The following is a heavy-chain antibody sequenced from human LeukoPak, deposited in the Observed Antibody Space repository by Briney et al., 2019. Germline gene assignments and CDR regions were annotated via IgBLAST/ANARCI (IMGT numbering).Heavy chain of an antibody. CDR3: ARLRTYYYGSGSRPYYYYYMDV. Sequence: SETLSLTCAVYGGSFSGYYWSWIRQPPGKGLEWIGEINHSGSTNYNPSLKSRVTISVDTSKNQFSLKLSSVTAADTAVYYCARLRTYYYGSGSRPYYYYYMDVWGKGTTVTISS. D-gene: IGHD3-10*01. J-gene: IGHJ6*03. CDR1: GGSFSGYY. V-gene: IGHV4-34*01. CDR2: INHSGST.